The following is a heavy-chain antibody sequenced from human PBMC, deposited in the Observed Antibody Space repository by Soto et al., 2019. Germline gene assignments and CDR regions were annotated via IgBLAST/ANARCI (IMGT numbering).Heavy chain of an antibody. CDR3: ARSAPMDAGDKYYYDF. CDR1: GCTFSTFG. Sequence: SVKVSCKASGCTFSTFGIRWLRQAAGQGLEWMGGIIPFFGTAKYSQKFEDRISITADESTNTVYMDLRSLTSEDTAIYYCARSAPMDAGDKYYYDFWGQGALVTVSS. CDR2: IIPFFGTA. D-gene: IGHD3-16*01. J-gene: IGHJ4*02. V-gene: IGHV1-69*13.